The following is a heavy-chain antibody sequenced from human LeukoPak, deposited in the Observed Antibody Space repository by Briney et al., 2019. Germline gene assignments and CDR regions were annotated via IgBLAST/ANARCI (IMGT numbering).Heavy chain of an antibody. CDR3: ARDGDWSSDSCYFDY. D-gene: IGHD2-2*01. J-gene: IGHJ4*02. V-gene: IGHV4-31*03. CDR1: GGSISSSAYY. CDR2: IYYSGIT. Sequence: SQTLSLTCTVSGGSISSSAYYWSWIRPHPGKGLEWIGYIYYSGITYYNPSLKSRVTLSVDTYKNQFSLNLSSVTAADTAVYYCARDGDWSSDSCYFDYWGQGILVNVSS.